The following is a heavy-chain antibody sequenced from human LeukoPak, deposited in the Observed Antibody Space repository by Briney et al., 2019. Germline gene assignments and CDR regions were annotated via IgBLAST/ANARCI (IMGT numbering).Heavy chain of an antibody. CDR1: GGSISSSSYY. D-gene: IGHD3-16*02. J-gene: IGHJ4*02. CDR3: ARLSAGRALDY. CDR2: IYYSGST. Sequence: SETLSLTCTVSGGSISSSSYYWGWIRQPPGKGLEWIGSIYYSGSTYYNPSLKSRVTISVDTSKNQFSLKLSSVTAADTAVYYCARLSAGRALDYWGQGTLDTVSS. V-gene: IGHV4-39*01.